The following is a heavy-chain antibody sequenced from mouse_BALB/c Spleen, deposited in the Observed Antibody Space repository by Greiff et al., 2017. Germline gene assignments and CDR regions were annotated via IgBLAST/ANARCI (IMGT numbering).Heavy chain of an antibody. D-gene: IGHD1-1*01. Sequence: EVQLQESGGGLVKPGGSLKLSCAASGFTFSSYAMSWVRQTPEKRLEWVASISSGGSTYYPDSVKGRFTISRDNARNILYLQMSSLRSEDTAMYYCARGGYYGSSSFDYWGQGTTLTVSS. J-gene: IGHJ2*01. V-gene: IGHV5-6-5*01. CDR3: ARGGYYGSSSFDY. CDR1: GFTFSSYA. CDR2: ISSGGST.